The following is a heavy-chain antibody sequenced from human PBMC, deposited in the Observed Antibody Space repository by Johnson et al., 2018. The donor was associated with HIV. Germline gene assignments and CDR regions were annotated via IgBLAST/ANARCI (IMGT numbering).Heavy chain of an antibody. J-gene: IGHJ3*02. D-gene: IGHD4-23*01. CDR2: ISSSGSTI. V-gene: IGHV3-11*04. CDR1: GITFSDYY. Sequence: QEQLVESGGGVVQPGRSLRLSCAAFGITFSDYYMSWIRQAPGKGLEWVSYISSSGSTIYYADSVKGRFTISRDNAKNSLYLQMNSLRAEDTAVYYCARDDYGGLDAFDIWGQGTMVTVSS. CDR3: ARDDYGGLDAFDI.